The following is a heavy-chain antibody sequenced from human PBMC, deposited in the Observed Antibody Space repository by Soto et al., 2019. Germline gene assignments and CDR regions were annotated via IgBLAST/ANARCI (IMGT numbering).Heavy chain of an antibody. CDR3: ARRRMSAVAGFDY. J-gene: IGHJ4*02. Sequence: PGESLKISCKGSGYSFTSYWISWVRQMPGKGLEWMGRVDPSDSYTNYSPSFQGRVTTSADKSISTAYLQWSSLKASDTAMYYCARRRMSAVAGFDYWGQGTLVTVSS. V-gene: IGHV5-10-1*01. CDR2: VDPSDSYT. D-gene: IGHD6-19*01. CDR1: GYSFTSYW.